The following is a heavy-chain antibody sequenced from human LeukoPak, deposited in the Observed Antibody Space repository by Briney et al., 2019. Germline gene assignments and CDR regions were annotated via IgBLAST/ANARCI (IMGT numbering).Heavy chain of an antibody. CDR2: IKQDGTAA. J-gene: IGHJ4*02. CDR1: GFTFSYHW. D-gene: IGHD3-3*01. Sequence: GGSLRLSCAASGFTFSYHWMTWVRQAPGKGLEWVANIKQDGTAAYNGDSVKGRFTISGDNARNSLYLQMNSLRVEDTAVYYCARVEWMGRMDYWGQGTLITVSS. V-gene: IGHV3-7*04. CDR3: ARVEWMGRMDY.